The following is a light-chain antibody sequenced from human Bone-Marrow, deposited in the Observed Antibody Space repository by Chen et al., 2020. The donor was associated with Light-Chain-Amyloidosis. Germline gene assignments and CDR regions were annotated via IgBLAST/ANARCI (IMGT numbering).Light chain of an antibody. V-gene: IGLV1-44*01. Sequence: QSVLTQPPSASGTPGPRVTISCSGISSNIGSNFVNWYQQFPGTAPKLLIYRDTERPSGVPDRFSGSKSGASASLAISRLQSEDEGVDHCAAWDDSLNGGVFGGGTKLIVL. CDR1: SSNIGSNF. CDR2: RDT. J-gene: IGLJ3*02. CDR3: AAWDDSLNGGV.